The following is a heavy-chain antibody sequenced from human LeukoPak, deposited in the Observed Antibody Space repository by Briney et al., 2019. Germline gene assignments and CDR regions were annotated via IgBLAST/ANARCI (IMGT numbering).Heavy chain of an antibody. Sequence: PGGSLRLSCAASGFTFDDYAMHWVRQAPGKGLEWVSLISRDGIRTYYADSVKGRFTISRDNSKNSLYLQMNSLRTEDTALYYCAKDAPGYSYGPDGYWGQGTLVTVS. CDR3: AKDAPGYSYGPDGY. V-gene: IGHV3-43*02. J-gene: IGHJ4*02. D-gene: IGHD5-18*01. CDR1: GFTFDDYA. CDR2: ISRDGIRT.